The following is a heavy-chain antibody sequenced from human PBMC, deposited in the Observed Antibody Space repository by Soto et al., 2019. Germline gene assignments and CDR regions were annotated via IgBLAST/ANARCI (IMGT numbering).Heavy chain of an antibody. J-gene: IGHJ4*02. CDR2: INHSGST. CDR1: GGSFSGYY. D-gene: IGHD3-16*02. V-gene: IGHV4-34*01. CDR3: ARAPLFFSVFFLSRHKRHDYFDY. Sequence: TSETLSLTCAVYGGSFSGYYWSWIRQPPGKGLEWIGEINHSGSTNYNPSLKSRVTISVDTSKNQFSLKLSSVTAADTAVYYCARAPLFFSVFFLSRHKRHDYFDYWGQGTLVTVSS.